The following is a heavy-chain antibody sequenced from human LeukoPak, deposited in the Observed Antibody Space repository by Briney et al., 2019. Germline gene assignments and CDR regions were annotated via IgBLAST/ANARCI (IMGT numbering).Heavy chain of an antibody. Sequence: GGSLRLSCAASGFAFSSYWMSWVRQAPRKGLDWVANIKQDESEKYYVDSVKGRFTISRDNAKNSLYLQMNSLRAEDTAVYYCAREGRYYHYMDVWGKGTTVTVSS. CDR2: IKQDESEK. D-gene: IGHD1-26*01. V-gene: IGHV3-7*01. J-gene: IGHJ6*03. CDR1: GFAFSSYW. CDR3: AREGRYYHYMDV.